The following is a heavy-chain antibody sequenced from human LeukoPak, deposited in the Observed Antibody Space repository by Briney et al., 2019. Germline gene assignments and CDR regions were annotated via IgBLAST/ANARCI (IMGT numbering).Heavy chain of an antibody. V-gene: IGHV4-39*07. CDR2: ISYSGST. D-gene: IGHD1-26*01. J-gene: IGHJ5*02. CDR1: GGSISSSGYY. Sequence: SETLSLTCTVSGGSISSSGYYWGWLRQPPGTGLEWIGSISYSGSTYYNPSLKSRVTISVDTSKNQFSLKLSSVTAADTAVYYCARIVGARVDPWGQGTLVTVSS. CDR3: ARIVGARVDP.